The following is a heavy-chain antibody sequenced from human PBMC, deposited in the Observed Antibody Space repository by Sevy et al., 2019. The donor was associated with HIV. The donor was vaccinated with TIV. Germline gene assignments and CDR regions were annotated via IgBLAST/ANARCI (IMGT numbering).Heavy chain of an antibody. CDR1: GFTFSNAW. D-gene: IGHD2-15*01. V-gene: IGHV3-15*01. CDR2: IRSKAGGGTT. CDR3: TTDHRRDGIVVVPFEY. Sequence: GGSLRLSCAASGFTFSNAWMSWVRQSPGKGLEWVGRIRSKAGGGTTDYATIVKGKFTISRDDSRDILYLQLNSLESEDTAVYYCTTDHRRDGIVVVPFEYWGQGTLVTVSS. J-gene: IGHJ4*02.